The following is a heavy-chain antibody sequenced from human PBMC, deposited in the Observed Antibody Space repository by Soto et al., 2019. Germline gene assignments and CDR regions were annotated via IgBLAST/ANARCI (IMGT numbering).Heavy chain of an antibody. CDR3: ARQLDYSNYGYYFDY. Sequence: SETLSLTCTVSGGSISSSSYYWGWIRQPPGKGLEWIGSIYYSGSTYYNPSLKSRVTISVDTSKSQFSLKLSSVTAADTAVYYCARQLDYSNYGYYFDYWGQGTLVTAPQ. CDR2: IYYSGST. J-gene: IGHJ4*02. V-gene: IGHV4-39*01. D-gene: IGHD4-4*01. CDR1: GGSISSSSYY.